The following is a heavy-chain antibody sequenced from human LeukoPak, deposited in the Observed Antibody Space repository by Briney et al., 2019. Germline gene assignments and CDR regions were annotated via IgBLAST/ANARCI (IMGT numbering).Heavy chain of an antibody. CDR1: VFSFSRYS. Sequence: GGALRLSCVASVFSFSRYSMNWVRLAPREGREWASPVSASRGYISYAGSVKGRFTISRDNAKNSLYMQMNSLRDEDTDVYYCARDKPGEVVFDDWGQGTLVTV. V-gene: IGHV3-21*06. J-gene: IGHJ4*02. D-gene: IGHD2-21*01. CDR3: ARDKPGEVVFDD. CDR2: VSASRGYI.